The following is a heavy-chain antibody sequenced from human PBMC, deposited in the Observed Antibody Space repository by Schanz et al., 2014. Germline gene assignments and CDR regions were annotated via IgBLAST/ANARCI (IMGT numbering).Heavy chain of an antibody. J-gene: IGHJ4*02. CDR1: GFTFRNYG. D-gene: IGHD3-10*01. CDR3: ARGVRVRGIIIDY. CDR2: ISGSGGST. Sequence: EVQLLESGGGLIQPGGSLRLSCAASGFTFRNYGMSWVRQAPGQGLEWVSAISGSGGSTYYADSVEGRFTISRDNGKNSLYLQMNSLRAEDTAEYYCARGVRVRGIIIDYWGPGTLVTVSS. V-gene: IGHV3-23*01.